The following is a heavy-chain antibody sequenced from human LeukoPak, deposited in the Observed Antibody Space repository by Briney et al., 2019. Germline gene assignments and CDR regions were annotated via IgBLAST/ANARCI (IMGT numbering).Heavy chain of an antibody. Sequence: GRSLRLSCAASGFTFSSYAMHWVRQAPGKGLEWVAVISYDGSNKYYADSVKGRFTICRDSSKNTLYLRMNSLRAEDTAVYYCSKGSPGVIHYWGQGTLVTVSS. CDR3: SKGSPGVIHY. CDR2: ISYDGSNK. CDR1: GFTFSSYA. V-gene: IGHV3-30*04. J-gene: IGHJ4*02. D-gene: IGHD3-16*02.